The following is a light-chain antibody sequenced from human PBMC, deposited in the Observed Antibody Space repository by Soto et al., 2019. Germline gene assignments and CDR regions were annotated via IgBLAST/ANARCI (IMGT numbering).Light chain of an antibody. CDR2: DVR. CDR1: SSDVGGYNY. Sequence: QSALTQPASVSGSPGQSITISCTGTSSDVGGYNYVSWYQQHPGKAPKLMIYDVRNRPSGVSNRFSGSKSVNTASLTISGLQAEDVADYSCSSYTTISTYVSGTGTKVTV. CDR3: SSYTTISTYV. J-gene: IGLJ1*01. V-gene: IGLV2-14*01.